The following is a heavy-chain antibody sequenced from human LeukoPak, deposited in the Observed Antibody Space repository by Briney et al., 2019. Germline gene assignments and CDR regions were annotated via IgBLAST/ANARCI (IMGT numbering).Heavy chain of an antibody. V-gene: IGHV4-31*03. CDR1: GVSISSGGYY. Sequence: SETLSLTCTVSGVSISSGGYYWSWIRQHPGQGLEWIGYISHSGSTYYNPSLKSRVTISVDTSKNQFSLKLSSVTAADTAVYYCARDHDQRNYYYGMDVWGQGTTVTVSS. CDR3: ARDHDQRNYYYGMDV. D-gene: IGHD3-16*01. CDR2: ISHSGST. J-gene: IGHJ6*01.